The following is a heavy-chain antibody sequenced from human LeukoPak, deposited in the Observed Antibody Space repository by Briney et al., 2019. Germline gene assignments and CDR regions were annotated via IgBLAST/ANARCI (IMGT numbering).Heavy chain of an antibody. CDR1: GFTFSSYS. V-gene: IGHV3-48*04. Sequence: PGGSLRLSCAASGFTFSSYSMNWVRQAPGKGLEWVSYISSSSRTIYYADSVKGRFTISRDNAKNSLYLQMNSLRAEDTAVYYCARLKYDYGDEYFDYWGQGNLVTVSS. CDR3: ARLKYDYGDEYFDY. D-gene: IGHD4-17*01. CDR2: ISSSSRTI. J-gene: IGHJ4*02.